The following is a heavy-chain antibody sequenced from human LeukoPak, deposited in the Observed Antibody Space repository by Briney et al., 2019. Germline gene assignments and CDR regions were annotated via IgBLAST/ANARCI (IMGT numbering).Heavy chain of an antibody. CDR2: VYYSGST. J-gene: IGHJ3*02. CDR1: GGSISSSSYY. CDR3: ARESYYDSSGYSHDAFDI. Sequence: SETLSLTCTVSGGSISSSSYYWGWIRQPPGKGLEWIGSVYYSGSTYYNPSLKSRVTISVDTSKNQFSLKLNSVTAADTAVYYCARESYYDSSGYSHDAFDIWGQGTMVTVSS. V-gene: IGHV4-39*07. D-gene: IGHD3-22*01.